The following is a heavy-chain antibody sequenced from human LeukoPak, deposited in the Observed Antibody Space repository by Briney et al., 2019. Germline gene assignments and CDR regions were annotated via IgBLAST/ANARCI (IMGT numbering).Heavy chain of an antibody. CDR3: ARGCLWFGELPDY. Sequence: ASVKVSCKASGYTFTSYDINWVRQATGQGLEWMGWMNPNSGNTGYAQKFQGRVTITRNTSISTAYMELSSLRSEDTAVYYCARGCLWFGELPDYWGQGTLVTDSS. V-gene: IGHV1-8*03. CDR1: GYTFTSYD. J-gene: IGHJ4*02. D-gene: IGHD3-10*01. CDR2: MNPNSGNT.